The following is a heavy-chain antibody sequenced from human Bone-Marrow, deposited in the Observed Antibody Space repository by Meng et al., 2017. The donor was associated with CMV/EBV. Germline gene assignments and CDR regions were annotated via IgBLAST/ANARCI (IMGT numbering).Heavy chain of an antibody. CDR1: GFTCGDYA. J-gene: IGHJ4*02. CDR3: TRVKGLREVILYYFDY. D-gene: IGHD3-3*01. V-gene: IGHV3-49*04. CDR2: IRSKAYGGTT. Sequence: GESLKISCTASGFTCGDYAMSWVRQAPGKGLEWVGFIRSKAYGGTTEYAASVKGRFTISRDDSKSIAYLQMNSLKTEDTAVYYCTRVKGLREVILYYFDYWGQGTLVTVSS.